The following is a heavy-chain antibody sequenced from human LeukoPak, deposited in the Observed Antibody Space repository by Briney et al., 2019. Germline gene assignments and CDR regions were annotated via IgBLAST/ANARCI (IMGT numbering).Heavy chain of an antibody. CDR3: ARMELWSSPPQFDY. CDR2: IYYSGST. J-gene: IGHJ4*02. Sequence: SETLSLTCSVSGGSSSNYYWSWIRQPPGRGLEWIGYIYYSGSTNSNASLKCRVTISVDTSKNQFSLKLSSVTAADTVVYYCARMELWSSPPQFDYWGQGTLVTVSS. CDR1: GGSSSNYY. V-gene: IGHV4-59*08. D-gene: IGHD1-7*01.